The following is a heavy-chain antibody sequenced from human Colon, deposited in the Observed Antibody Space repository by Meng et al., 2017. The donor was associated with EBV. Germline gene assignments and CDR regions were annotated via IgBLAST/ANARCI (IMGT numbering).Heavy chain of an antibody. D-gene: IGHD4-17*01. CDR2: IYYSGSR. V-gene: IGHV4-30-4*01. CDR1: GDSISSTDYY. Sequence: QVQLQESGPGLVKPSQTLSLTCTVSGDSISSTDYYWSWVRQPPGKGLEWIGYIYYSGSRYYNPSLKSRVTISVDTSKNQFSLKLTSVTAADTAVYFCARTNYGDYNWFDPWGQGTLVTVSS. CDR3: ARTNYGDYNWFDP. J-gene: IGHJ5*02.